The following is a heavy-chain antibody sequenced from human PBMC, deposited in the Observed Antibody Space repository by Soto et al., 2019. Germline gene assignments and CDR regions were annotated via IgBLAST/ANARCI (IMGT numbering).Heavy chain of an antibody. V-gene: IGHV1-69*13. J-gene: IGHJ6*02. D-gene: IGHD2-2*01. CDR1: GYTFTSYG. Sequence: EASVKVSCKASGYTFTSYGISWVRQAPGQGLEWMGGIIPIFGTANYAQKFQGRVTITADESTSTAYMELSSLRSEDTAVYYCARTLYQNYYYYYGMDVWGQGTTVTVSS. CDR2: IIPIFGTA. CDR3: ARTLYQNYYYYYGMDV.